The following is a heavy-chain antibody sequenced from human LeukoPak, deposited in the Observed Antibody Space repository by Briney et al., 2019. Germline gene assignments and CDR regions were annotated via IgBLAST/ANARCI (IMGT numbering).Heavy chain of an antibody. CDR3: ARERLLGGSPNVGAFDI. CDR2: IYSGGST. CDR1: GFTVSSNY. V-gene: IGHV3-66*02. Sequence: GGSLRLSCAASGFTVSSNYMSWVRQAPGKGLEWVSVIYSGGSTYYADSVKGRFTISRDNSKNTLYLQMNSLRAEDTAVYYWARERLLGGSPNVGAFDIWGQGTMVTVSS. J-gene: IGHJ3*02. D-gene: IGHD1-1*01.